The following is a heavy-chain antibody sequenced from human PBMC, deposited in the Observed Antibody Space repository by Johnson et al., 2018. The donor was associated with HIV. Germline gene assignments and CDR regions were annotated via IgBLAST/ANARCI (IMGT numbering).Heavy chain of an antibody. CDR1: GFTFSSYA. Sequence: QVQLVESGGGVVQPGRSLRLSCAASGFTFSSYAMHWVRQAPGKGLEWVAVISYDGSNKYYADSVKGRFTISRDNSKNTLYLQMNSLRAEDTAVYCCARDEPYNLMSFDIWCQGTMVTVSS. CDR3: ARDEPYNLMSFDI. V-gene: IGHV3-30-3*01. D-gene: IGHD5-24*01. CDR2: ISYDGSNK. J-gene: IGHJ3*02.